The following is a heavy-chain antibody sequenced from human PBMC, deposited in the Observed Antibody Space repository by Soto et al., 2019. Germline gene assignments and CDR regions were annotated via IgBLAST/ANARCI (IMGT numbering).Heavy chain of an antibody. V-gene: IGHV3-11*01. CDR3: ATYDCWSGYYTYGMDV. J-gene: IGHJ6*02. D-gene: IGHD3-3*01. CDR2: ISSSSSTI. Sequence: GGSLRLSCAASGFTFSDYYMSWILHAPPEGLEGVSYISSSSSTIYYADSVKGRFTISRDNAKNSLYLQMNSLRAEDTAVYYCATYDCWSGYYTYGMDVWGQGTTVTVS. CDR1: GFTFSDYY.